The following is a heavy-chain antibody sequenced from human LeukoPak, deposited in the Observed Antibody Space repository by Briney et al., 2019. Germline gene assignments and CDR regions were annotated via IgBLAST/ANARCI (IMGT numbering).Heavy chain of an antibody. J-gene: IGHJ4*02. V-gene: IGHV3-23*01. Sequence: PGGSLRLSYAASGFTFSTYAMHWVRQAPVKGLEWVSGISTTGDTTQYADSVKGRFTISRDNSKNTLYLQMNGLRAEDTAVYYCAKDLWERPRLIAAAGPVDYWGQGTLVTVSS. CDR1: GFTFSTYA. D-gene: IGHD6-13*01. CDR3: AKDLWERPRLIAAAGPVDY. CDR2: ISTTGDTT.